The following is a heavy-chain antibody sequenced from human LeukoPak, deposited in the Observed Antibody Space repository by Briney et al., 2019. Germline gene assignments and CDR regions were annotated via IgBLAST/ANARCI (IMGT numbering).Heavy chain of an antibody. CDR1: GYTFTSYG. CDR3: ARVGYCSSTSCYRVGWFVP. J-gene: IGHJ5*02. V-gene: IGHV1-18*01. D-gene: IGHD2-2*02. Sequence: ASVKVSCKASGYTFTSYGISWVRQAPGQGLEWMGWISAYNGNTNYAQKLQGRVTMTTDSSTSTAYMELRSLRSDDTAVYYCARVGYCSSTSCYRVGWFVPWGQGTLVTVSS. CDR2: ISAYNGNT.